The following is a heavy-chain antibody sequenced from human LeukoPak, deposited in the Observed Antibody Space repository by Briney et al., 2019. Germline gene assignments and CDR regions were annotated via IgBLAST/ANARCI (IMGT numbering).Heavy chain of an antibody. V-gene: IGHV3-66*01. Sequence: GGSLGLSCAASGFTVSSNYMSWVRQAPGKGLEWVSVIYSGGSTYYADSVKGRFTISRDNSKNTLYLQMNSLRAEDTAVYYCARDYDFWGQGTLVTVSS. CDR2: IYSGGST. D-gene: IGHD3-3*01. J-gene: IGHJ4*02. CDR3: ARDYDF. CDR1: GFTVSSNY.